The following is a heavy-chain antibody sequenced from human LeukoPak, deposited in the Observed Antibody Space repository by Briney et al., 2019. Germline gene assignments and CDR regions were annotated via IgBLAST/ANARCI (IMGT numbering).Heavy chain of an antibody. D-gene: IGHD3-10*01. J-gene: IGHJ4*02. CDR2: INHSGST. V-gene: IGHV4-34*01. CDR3: ARDWLHGSGSSWKHLFDY. CDR1: GGSFSGYY. Sequence: SETLSLTCAVYGGSFSGYYWSWIRQPPGKGLEWIGEINHSGSTNYNPSLKSRVTISVDTSKNQFSLKLSSVTAADTAVYYCARDWLHGSGSSWKHLFDYWGQGTLVTVSS.